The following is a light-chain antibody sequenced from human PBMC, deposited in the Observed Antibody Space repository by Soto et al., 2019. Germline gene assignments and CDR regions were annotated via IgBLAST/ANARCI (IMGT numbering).Light chain of an antibody. V-gene: IGKV3-20*01. CDR3: QQYGASFFT. CDR1: QSVDSDY. CDR2: GSS. J-gene: IGKJ2*01. Sequence: EIVLTQSPGTLSLSPGERATLSCRASQSVDSDYLAWYQQKPGQAPRLLIYGSSSRATDIPDRFSGSGSGTDFTLTISGLEPEDFAVYYCQQYGASFFTFGQGTKLEIK.